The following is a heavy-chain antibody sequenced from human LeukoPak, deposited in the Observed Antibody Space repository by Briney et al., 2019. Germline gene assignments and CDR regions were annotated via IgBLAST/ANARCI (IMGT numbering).Heavy chain of an antibody. D-gene: IGHD5-12*01. CDR2: IRGIGGTT. V-gene: IGHV3-23*01. CDR3: AKGDIVATSLFDH. Sequence: GGSLRLSCGASGFTFTSSAMSWVRQAPGKGLEWVSGIRGIGGTTYYADSVKGRFTISRDKSKNTLYLQMNTLRVDDTAVYFCAKGDIVATSLFDHWGQGTPVTVSS. J-gene: IGHJ4*02. CDR1: GFTFTSSA.